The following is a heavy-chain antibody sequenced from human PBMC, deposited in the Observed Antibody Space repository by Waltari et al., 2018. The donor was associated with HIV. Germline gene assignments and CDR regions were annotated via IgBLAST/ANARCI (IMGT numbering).Heavy chain of an antibody. CDR2: IGGSGCST. J-gene: IGHJ4*02. D-gene: IGHD3-10*01. V-gene: IGHV3-23*01. CDR3: AKFRGSGSDY. Sequence: EVQLLESGGGLVQPGGSLRLSCAASGFTLEGYAMTWVRLAPGKGLEWVSGIGGSGCSTFYADSVKGRFAISRDNSKNALYLQMNTLRAEDTAVYYCAKFRGSGSDYWGQGAQVTVSS. CDR1: GFTLEGYA.